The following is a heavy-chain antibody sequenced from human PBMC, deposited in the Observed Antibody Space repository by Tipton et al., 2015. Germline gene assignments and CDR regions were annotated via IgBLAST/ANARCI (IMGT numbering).Heavy chain of an antibody. CDR3: AREKRISIFGVLIPHFDF. CDR1: GGSTSSYY. J-gene: IGHJ4*02. V-gene: IGHV4-59*01. CDR2: IYYSGRT. D-gene: IGHD3-3*01. Sequence: GLVKPSETLSLTCAVSGGSTSSYYWSWIRQPPGKGLEWIGYIYYSGRTNYNPSLKSRVTISVGTSKNQFSLKLSSVTAADTAMYYCAREKRISIFGVLIPHFDFWGQGALVSVSS.